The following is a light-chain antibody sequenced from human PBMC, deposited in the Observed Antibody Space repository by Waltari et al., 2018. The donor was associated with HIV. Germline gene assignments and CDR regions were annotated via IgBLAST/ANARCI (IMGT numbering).Light chain of an antibody. CDR3: QQYHRWPPLT. CDR2: GAS. J-gene: IGKJ4*01. CDR1: QSIGTN. V-gene: IGKV3-15*01. Sequence: EIVMTQSPDTLSVSPGDRASLFCRASQSIGTNLAWYQHKPGQAPRLLIYGASTRATDIPARFSGSGSGTEFTLTISRLQSEDFAVYSFQQYHRWPPLTFGGGTKVEIK.